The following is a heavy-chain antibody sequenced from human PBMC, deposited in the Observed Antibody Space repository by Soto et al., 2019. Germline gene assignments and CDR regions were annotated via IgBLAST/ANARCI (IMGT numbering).Heavy chain of an antibody. CDR3: ARDDSGFSGSHYIDYFNY. CDR2: INAGNGNT. Sequence: ASVKVSCKASGYTFTRYNMHWVRQAPGQRLEWMGWINAGNGNTKYSQKFQGRVTFTRDTSAGTVYMQLSSLTSEDTAVYYCARDDSGFSGSHYIDYFNYCGQGALVTVSS. D-gene: IGHD1-26*01. CDR1: GYTFTRYN. V-gene: IGHV1-3*01. J-gene: IGHJ4*02.